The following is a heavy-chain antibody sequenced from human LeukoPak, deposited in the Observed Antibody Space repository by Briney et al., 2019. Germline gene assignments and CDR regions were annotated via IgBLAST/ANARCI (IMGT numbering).Heavy chain of an antibody. CDR2: IYYSGST. J-gene: IGHJ5*02. CDR1: GGSISSGGYY. D-gene: IGHD3-3*01. Sequence: KSSETLSLTCTVSGGSISSGGYYWSWIRQHLGKGLEWIGYIYYSGSTYYNPSLKSRVTISVDTSKNQFSLKLSSVTAADTAVYYCARGCITIFGVPGNWFDPWGQGTLVTVSS. V-gene: IGHV4-31*03. CDR3: ARGCITIFGVPGNWFDP.